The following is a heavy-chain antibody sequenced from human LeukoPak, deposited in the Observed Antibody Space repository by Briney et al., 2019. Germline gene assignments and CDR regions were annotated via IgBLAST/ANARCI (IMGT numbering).Heavy chain of an antibody. Sequence: PGGSLRLSCAASGFTFSSYWMSWVRQAPGKGLEWVANIKQDGSEKYYVDSVKGRFTISRDNAKNSLYLQMNSLRAEDTAVYYCARLPPYDFWSGYYTGYFDYWGQGTLVTVSS. J-gene: IGHJ4*02. CDR1: GFTFSSYW. D-gene: IGHD3-3*01. CDR2: IKQDGSEK. CDR3: ARLPPYDFWSGYYTGYFDY. V-gene: IGHV3-7*01.